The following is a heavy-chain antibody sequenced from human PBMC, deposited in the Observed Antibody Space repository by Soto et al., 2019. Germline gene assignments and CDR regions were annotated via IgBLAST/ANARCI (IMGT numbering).Heavy chain of an antibody. CDR3: ARVSSSVVVVPDYGMDV. J-gene: IGHJ6*02. Sequence: QVQLVQSGVEVKKPGASVKFSCKAYGYTFISHGISWVRQAPGQGLEWMGWISGKNGNTNYAQKLQGRVTLTTDTSTSTAYMELRSLRSDDTAVYYCARVSSSVVVVPDYGMDVWGQGTTVTVSS. CDR2: ISGKNGNT. CDR1: GYTFISHG. D-gene: IGHD2-15*01. V-gene: IGHV1-18*04.